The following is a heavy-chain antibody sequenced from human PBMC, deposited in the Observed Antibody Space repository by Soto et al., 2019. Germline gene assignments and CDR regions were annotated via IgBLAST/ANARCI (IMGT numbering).Heavy chain of an antibody. V-gene: IGHV4-34*01. J-gene: IGHJ3*01. CDR1: GDSFSGPY. D-gene: IGHD2-21*02. Sequence: QVQLQQWGAGLLKPSETLSLTCAVYGDSFSGPYWTWIRQTPGKGLEWIGEVNNSGSTDYHPSLKSRVTSSVDTSKNQFSLKLGSVSAADTAVYFCARLEVTSADSFDVWGPGTMVTVSS. CDR2: VNNSGST. CDR3: ARLEVTSADSFDV.